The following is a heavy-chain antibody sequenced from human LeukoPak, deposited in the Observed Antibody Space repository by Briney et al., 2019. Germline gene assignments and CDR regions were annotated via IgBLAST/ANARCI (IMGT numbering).Heavy chain of an antibody. CDR1: GGSISSYY. D-gene: IGHD3-10*01. V-gene: IGHV4-59*01. Sequence: SETLSLTCTVSGGSISSYYWSWIRQPPGKGLEWIGYIYYSGSTNYNPSLKSRVTISVDTSKNQFSLQLTSVTAADTAVYYCARDDYRGVTNFDPWGQGTLVTVSS. CDR3: ARDDYRGVTNFDP. CDR2: IYYSGST. J-gene: IGHJ5*02.